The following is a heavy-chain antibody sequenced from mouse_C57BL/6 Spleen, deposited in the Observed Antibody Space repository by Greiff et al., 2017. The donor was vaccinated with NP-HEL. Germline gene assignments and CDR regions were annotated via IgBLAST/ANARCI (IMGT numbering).Heavy chain of an antibody. CDR3: ARNGYNGSSFFAY. CDR1: GYTFTSYW. V-gene: IGHV1-50*01. D-gene: IGHD1-1*01. J-gene: IGHJ3*01. Sequence: QVQLQQPGAELVKPGASVKLSCKASGYTFTSYWMQWVKQRPGQGLEWIGEIDPSDSYTNYNQKFKGKATLTVDTSSSTAYMQLSSLTSEDSAVYYCARNGYNGSSFFAYWGQGTLVTVSA. CDR2: IDPSDSYT.